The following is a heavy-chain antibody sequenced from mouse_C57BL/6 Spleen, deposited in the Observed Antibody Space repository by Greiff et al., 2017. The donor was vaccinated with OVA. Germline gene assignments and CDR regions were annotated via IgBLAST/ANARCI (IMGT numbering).Heavy chain of an antibody. V-gene: IGHV1-26*01. D-gene: IGHD2-9*01. Sequence: EVQLQQSGPELVKPGASVKISCKASGYTFTDYYMNWVKQSHGKSLEWIGDINPNNGGTSYNQKFKGKATLTVDKSSSTAYMELRSQTSEDSAVYYGARSYDGDDVGWFAYWGQGTLVTVSA. J-gene: IGHJ3*01. CDR3: ARSYDGDDVGWFAY. CDR1: GYTFTDYY. CDR2: INPNNGGT.